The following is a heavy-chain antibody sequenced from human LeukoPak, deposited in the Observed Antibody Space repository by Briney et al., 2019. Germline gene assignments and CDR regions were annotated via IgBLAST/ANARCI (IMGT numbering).Heavy chain of an antibody. CDR2: ISYTGSSI. V-gene: IGHV3-11*01. J-gene: IGHJ6*03. Sequence: GGSLRLSCAASRFTFNDYSMTWIRQAPGKGLEWVSSISYTGSSINYADSVKGRFNISRDNAKKSLYLQMNSLRAEDTAVYYCAREKIHFDSSGDYFDYYFYIDVWGKGTTVTISS. D-gene: IGHD3-22*01. CDR1: RFTFNDYS. CDR3: AREKIHFDSSGDYFDYYFYIDV.